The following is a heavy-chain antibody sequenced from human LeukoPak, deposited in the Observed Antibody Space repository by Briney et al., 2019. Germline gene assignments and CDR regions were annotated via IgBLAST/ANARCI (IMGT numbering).Heavy chain of an antibody. Sequence: ASVKVSCKASGYTFTGYYVHWVRQAPGQGLEWMGWINPNSGGTNYAQKFQGRVTMTRDTSISTAYMELSRLRSDDTAVYYCARGYDILTGPSSWFDPWGQGTLVTVSS. CDR1: GYTFTGYY. J-gene: IGHJ5*02. D-gene: IGHD3-9*01. CDR3: ARGYDILTGPSSWFDP. V-gene: IGHV1-2*02. CDR2: INPNSGGT.